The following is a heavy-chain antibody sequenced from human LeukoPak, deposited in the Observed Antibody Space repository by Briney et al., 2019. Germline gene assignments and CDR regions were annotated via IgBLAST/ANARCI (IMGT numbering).Heavy chain of an antibody. V-gene: IGHV4-39*01. CDR1: GDSISSSTYY. CDR2: IYYSGST. D-gene: IGHD1-1*01. CDR3: ARYTTLFHAFDI. J-gene: IGHJ3*02. Sequence: SETLSLTCTLSGDSISSSTYYWGWIRQPPGKGLEWIGSIYYSGSTYYNPSLKSRVTISVDTSKNQFSLKLSSVTAADTAVYQCARYTTLFHAFDIWGQGTMVTVSS.